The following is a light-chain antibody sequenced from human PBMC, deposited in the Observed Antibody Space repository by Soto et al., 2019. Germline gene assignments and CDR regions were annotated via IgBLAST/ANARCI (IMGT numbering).Light chain of an antibody. CDR1: QSVSSN. J-gene: IGKJ2*01. CDR3: QQYNNWTRTYT. CDR2: GAS. Sequence: EIVMTQSPATLSVSPGERATLSCRASQSVSSNLAWYQQKPGQAPRLLIYGASTRATGIPARFSGSGSGTEFTLTISSPQSEDFAVYYCQQYNNWTRTYTFGQGTKLEIK. V-gene: IGKV3-15*01.